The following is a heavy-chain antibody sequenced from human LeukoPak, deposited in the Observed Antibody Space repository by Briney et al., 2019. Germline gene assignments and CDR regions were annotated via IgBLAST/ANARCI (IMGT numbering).Heavy chain of an antibody. D-gene: IGHD4-17*01. J-gene: IGHJ4*02. CDR3: ARDRYDCGFRGTFDY. Sequence: PGTSLRLACAASGFTFSSYTIHWVRQAPGKGLEWVALISYAGSNKYYADSVKGRFTVSRDNSKNTLYLQMNSLRTEDTAVYFCARDRYDCGFRGTFDYWGQGTLVTVSS. CDR1: GFTFSSYT. CDR2: ISYAGSNK. V-gene: IGHV3-30*04.